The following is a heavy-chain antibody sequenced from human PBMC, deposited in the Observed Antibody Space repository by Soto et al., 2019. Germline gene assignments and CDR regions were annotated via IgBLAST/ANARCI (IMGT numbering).Heavy chain of an antibody. V-gene: IGHV4-39*01. CDR1: GGSISSSSYY. J-gene: IGHJ6*02. CDR2: IYYSGIT. Sequence: QLQLQESGPGLVKPSETLSLTCTVSGGSISSSSYYWGWIRQPPGKGLEWIGSIYYSGITYYNPSLKSRVTISVDTSKNQFSLKLSSVTAADTAVYYWASLVATGGMDVWGQGTTVTVSS. CDR3: ASLVATGGMDV. D-gene: IGHD5-12*01.